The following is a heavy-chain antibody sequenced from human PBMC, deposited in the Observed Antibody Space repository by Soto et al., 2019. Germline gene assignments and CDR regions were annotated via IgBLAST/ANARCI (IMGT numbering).Heavy chain of an antibody. J-gene: IGHJ3*01. CDR2: IYYSGIT. Sequence: TLCLTCTVSGGTISSGGYYWSWIGPHPGKGLEWIGYIYYSGITYSNPSLKRRVTISEDTTKNQFSLKLSSVTAADTAVYYCVRNPYDYVWGSYRYAFDLWGQGTMVTVSS. CDR3: VRNPYDYVWGSYRYAFDL. D-gene: IGHD3-16*02. CDR1: GGTISSGGYY. V-gene: IGHV4-31*03.